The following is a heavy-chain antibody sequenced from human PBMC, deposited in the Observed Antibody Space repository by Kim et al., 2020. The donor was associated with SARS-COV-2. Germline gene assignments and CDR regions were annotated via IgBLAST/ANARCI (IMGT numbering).Heavy chain of an antibody. D-gene: IGHD2-2*01. Sequence: GGSLRLSCAASGFTFSSYGMHWVRQAPGKGLEWVAVISYDGSNKYYADSVKGRFTISRDNSKNTLYLQMNSLRAEDTAVYYCAKDFGSPYLSTLPGYYY. CDR1: GFTFSSYG. CDR3: AKDFGSPYLSTLPGYYY. J-gene: IGHJ6*01. CDR2: ISYDGSNK. V-gene: IGHV3-30*18.